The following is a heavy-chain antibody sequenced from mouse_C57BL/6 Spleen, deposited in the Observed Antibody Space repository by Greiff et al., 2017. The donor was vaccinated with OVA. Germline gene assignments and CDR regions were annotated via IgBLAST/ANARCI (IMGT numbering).Heavy chain of an antibody. V-gene: IGHV1-64*01. CDR3: ARNCDGNYAMDY. CDR1: GYTFTSYW. J-gene: IGHJ4*01. D-gene: IGHD4-1*01. CDR2: IHPNSGST. Sequence: QVQLQQPGAELVKPGASVKLSCKASGYTFTSYWMHWVKQRPGQGLEWIGMIHPNSGSTNYNEKFKSKATLTVDKSSSTAYMQLSSLTSEDSAVYYCARNCDGNYAMDYWGQGTSVTGSS.